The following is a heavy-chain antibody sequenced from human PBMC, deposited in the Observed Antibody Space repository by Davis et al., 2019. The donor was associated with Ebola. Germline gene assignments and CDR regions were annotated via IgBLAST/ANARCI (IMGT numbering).Heavy chain of an antibody. D-gene: IGHD6-19*01. Sequence: AASVKVSCKASGGTFSSYAISWVRQAPGQGLEWMGGIIPIFGTANYAQKFQGRVTITADESTSTAYMELSSLRSEDTAVYYCARHRSIAVAEPFDYWGLGTLVTVSS. CDR1: GGTFSSYA. J-gene: IGHJ4*02. V-gene: IGHV1-69*13. CDR3: ARHRSIAVAEPFDY. CDR2: IIPIFGTA.